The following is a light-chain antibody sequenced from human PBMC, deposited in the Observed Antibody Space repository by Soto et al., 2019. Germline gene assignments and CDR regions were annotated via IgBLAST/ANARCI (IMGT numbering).Light chain of an antibody. J-gene: IGLJ3*02. Sequence: QSALTQPRSVSGSPGQSVTISCIGTSSDVGGYGFVSWYQQHPGKAPKLIIYDITKRTSDVPDRFSGSKSGNSASLTISGLQAEHEADYFCCSYAGSYNLGVFGGGTKLTVL. V-gene: IGLV2-11*01. CDR1: SSDVGGYGF. CDR2: DIT. CDR3: CSYAGSYNLGV.